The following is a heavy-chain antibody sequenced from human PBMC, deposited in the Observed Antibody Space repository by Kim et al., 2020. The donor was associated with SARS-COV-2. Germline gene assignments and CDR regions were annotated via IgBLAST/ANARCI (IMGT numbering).Heavy chain of an antibody. CDR2: ISSDGSKT. J-gene: IGHJ4*02. CDR1: GFTFSSYG. D-gene: IGHD1-26*01. Sequence: GGSLRLSCAASGFTFSSYGMHWVRQAPGKGLEWVALISSDGSKTYYADSVKGRFTISRDNSKKTFYLQMNSLRAEDTAVYYCARGGIVGVKGGGFDYWGQGTLVTVSS. CDR3: ARGGIVGVKGGGFDY. V-gene: IGHV3-30*03.